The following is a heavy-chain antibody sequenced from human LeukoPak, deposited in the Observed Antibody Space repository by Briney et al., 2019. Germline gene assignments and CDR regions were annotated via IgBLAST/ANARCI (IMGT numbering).Heavy chain of an antibody. J-gene: IGHJ4*02. CDR1: GYTFTSYY. D-gene: IGHD6-13*01. Sequence: ASVKVSCKASGYTFTSYYMHWVRQAPGQGLEWMGIINPSGGSTSYAQKFQGRVTMTRDMSTSTVYMELSSLRSEDTAVYYCARETHPIAAAGAYFDYWGQGTLVTVSS. V-gene: IGHV1-46*01. CDR3: ARETHPIAAAGAYFDY. CDR2: INPSGGST.